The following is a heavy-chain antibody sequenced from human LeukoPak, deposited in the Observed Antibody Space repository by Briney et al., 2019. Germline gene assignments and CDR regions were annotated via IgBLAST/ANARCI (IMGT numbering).Heavy chain of an antibody. J-gene: IGHJ6*02. CDR2: INPSGGST. V-gene: IGHV1-46*01. Sequence: GSVKVSCKASGYTFTSYYLHWVRQAPGQGLEWMGIINPSGGSTSYAQRFQGRVTMTRDTSTNTVYMELSSLRSEDTAVFYCARNEGGGYMDVWGQGTTVTVSS. CDR3: ARNEGGGYMDV. CDR1: GYTFTSYY. D-gene: IGHD1-1*01.